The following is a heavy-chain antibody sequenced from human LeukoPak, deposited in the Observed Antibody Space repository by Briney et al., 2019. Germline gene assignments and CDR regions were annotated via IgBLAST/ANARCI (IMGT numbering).Heavy chain of an antibody. D-gene: IGHD3-22*01. V-gene: IGHV1-69*05. CDR3: ARERRGLSQYYYDSSGYDIDY. CDR1: GYTFTGYY. Sequence: SVKVSCKASGYTFTGYYMHWVRQAPGQGLEWMGRIIPIFGTANYAQKFQGRVTITTDESTSTAYMELSSLRSEDTAVYYCARERRGLSQYYYDSSGYDIDYWGQGTLVTVSS. CDR2: IIPIFGTA. J-gene: IGHJ4*02.